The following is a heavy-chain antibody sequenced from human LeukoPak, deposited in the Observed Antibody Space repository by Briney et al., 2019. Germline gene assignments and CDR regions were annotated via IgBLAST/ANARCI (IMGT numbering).Heavy chain of an antibody. CDR3: ARDGHGNWNDGGWFDP. Sequence: GRSLRLSCAASGFTFSSYGMHWVRQAPGKGLEWVAVISHDGSNIHYGDSVKGRFTISRDNSQNMLYLQMNSLRAEDTAVYYCARDGHGNWNDGGWFDPWGQGTLVTVSS. J-gene: IGHJ5*02. D-gene: IGHD1-1*01. V-gene: IGHV3-30*03. CDR2: ISHDGSNI. CDR1: GFTFSSYG.